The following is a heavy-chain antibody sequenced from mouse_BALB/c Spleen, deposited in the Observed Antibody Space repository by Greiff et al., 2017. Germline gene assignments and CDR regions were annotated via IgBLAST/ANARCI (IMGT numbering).Heavy chain of an antibody. V-gene: IGHV1S81*02. Sequence: QVQLQQSGAELVKPGASVKLSCKASGYTFTSYYMYWVKQRPGQGLEWIGEINPSNGGTNFNEKFKSKATLTVDKSSSTAYMQLSSLTSEDSAVYYCTRRYYGSRDAMDYWGQGTSVTVSS. D-gene: IGHD1-1*01. CDR3: TRRYYGSRDAMDY. CDR1: GYTFTSYY. CDR2: INPSNGGT. J-gene: IGHJ4*01.